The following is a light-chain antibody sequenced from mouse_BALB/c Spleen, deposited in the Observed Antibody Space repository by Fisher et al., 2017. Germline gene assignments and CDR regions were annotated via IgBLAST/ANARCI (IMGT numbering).Light chain of an antibody. Sequence: DIVLTQSPAIMSASPGEKVTMTCSASSSVSSSYLHWYQQKSGASPKRWIYDTSNLASGVPARFSGSGSGTSYSLTISSMEAEDAATYYCQQWSSNPFTFGAGTKLELK. CDR2: DTS. V-gene: IGKV4-57-1*01. CDR1: SSVSSSY. J-gene: IGKJ5*01. CDR3: QQWSSNPFT.